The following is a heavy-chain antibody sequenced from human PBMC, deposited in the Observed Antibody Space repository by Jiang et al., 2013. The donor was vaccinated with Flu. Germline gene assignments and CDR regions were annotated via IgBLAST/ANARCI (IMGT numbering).Heavy chain of an antibody. CDR2: IYWDDDR. CDR3: VHRGSETRDLGVFVHGRPGLR. V-gene: IGHV2-5*02. Sequence: VKPTQTLTLTCTFSGFSLTSAGEAVGWVRQPPGEALEWLALIYWDDDRRYNPSPQTRLTISKDTSRGQVVLTMTNVDPVDTATYYCVHRGSETRDLGVFVHGRPGLRGGPGTLVTVSS. CDR1: GFSLTSAGEA. J-gene: IGHJ4*02. D-gene: IGHD4-17*01.